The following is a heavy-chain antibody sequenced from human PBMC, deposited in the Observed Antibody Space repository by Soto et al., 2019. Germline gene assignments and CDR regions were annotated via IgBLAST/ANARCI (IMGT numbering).Heavy chain of an antibody. CDR2: FYYGGSP. D-gene: IGHD2-2*02. Sequence: QVQLQESGPGLVKPSETLSLTCTVSGDSIRSSSHYWAWNRQPPGKGLEWIGGFYYGGSPYYNSSLKSRVTMSVDTSKHQFSLNLNSVTAADTAVYYGYIDGYWGQGTLVTVSS. J-gene: IGHJ4*02. CDR3: YIDGY. V-gene: IGHV4-39*01. CDR1: GDSIRSSSHY.